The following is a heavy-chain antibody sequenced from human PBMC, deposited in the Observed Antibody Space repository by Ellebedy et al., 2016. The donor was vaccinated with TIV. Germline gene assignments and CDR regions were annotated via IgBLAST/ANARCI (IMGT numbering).Heavy chain of an antibody. Sequence: GGSLRLSCAASGFTFSDYYMIWILQAPGKGLEWVSYISSSGSSVYYADSVKGRFTISRDNAKNSLYLQINTLRAEDTAVYYCARDTRFIDHQHNWFDPWGQGTLVTVSS. CDR3: ARDTRFIDHQHNWFDP. D-gene: IGHD2-2*01. CDR1: GFTFSDYY. V-gene: IGHV3-11*01. CDR2: ISSSGSSV. J-gene: IGHJ5*02.